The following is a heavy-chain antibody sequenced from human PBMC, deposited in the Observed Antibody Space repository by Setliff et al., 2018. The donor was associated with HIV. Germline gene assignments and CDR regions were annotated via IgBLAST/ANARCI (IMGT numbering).Heavy chain of an antibody. Sequence: PGGSLRLSCAASGFTFSSYDMHWVRQAPGKGLEWVAHINQDGSEKNHVDSVKGRFTISRDNARNSLYLQMNSLKADDTAVYYCARDVAVAGTEFWGQGTLVTVSS. D-gene: IGHD6-19*01. CDR2: INQDGSEK. CDR1: GFTFSSYD. CDR3: ARDVAVAGTEF. J-gene: IGHJ4*02. V-gene: IGHV3-7*01.